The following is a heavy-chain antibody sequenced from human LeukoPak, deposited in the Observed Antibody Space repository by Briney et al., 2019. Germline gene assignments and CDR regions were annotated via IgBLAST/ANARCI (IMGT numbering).Heavy chain of an antibody. Sequence: GGSLRLSCAASGFIFSNYVMHWVRQAPGKGLEWVALIWYDGSNDYYAGSVKGRFTISRDNSKSTLYLQMNSLRAEDTAVYTCAKDRGYSHGFDYWGQGTLVTVSS. D-gene: IGHD5-18*01. CDR2: IWYDGSND. CDR1: GFIFSNYV. V-gene: IGHV3-30*02. J-gene: IGHJ4*02. CDR3: AKDRGYSHGFDY.